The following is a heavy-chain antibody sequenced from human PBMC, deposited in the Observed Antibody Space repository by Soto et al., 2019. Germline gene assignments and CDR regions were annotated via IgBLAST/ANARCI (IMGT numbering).Heavy chain of an antibody. CDR2: ISYDGSNK. D-gene: IGHD3-16*01. CDR3: ARDGESWGSCYANTGIYYFDY. J-gene: IGHJ4*02. Sequence: GSLRLSCASSVFTFSSYAMHWVRQAPGKGLEWVAVISYDGSNKYYADSVKGRFTISRDNSKNTLYLQMNSLRAEDTAVYYCARDGESWGSCYANTGIYYFDYWGQGTLVTVSS. V-gene: IGHV3-30-3*01. CDR1: VFTFSSYA.